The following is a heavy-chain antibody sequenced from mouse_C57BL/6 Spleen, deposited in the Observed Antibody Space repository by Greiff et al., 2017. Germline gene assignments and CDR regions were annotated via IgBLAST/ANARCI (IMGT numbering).Heavy chain of an antibody. CDR3: ASNPPYYYGSSLFAY. Sequence: QVHVKQSGAELVRPGTSVKLSCKASGYTFTSYWMHWVKQRPGQGLEWIGVIDPSDSYTNYNQKFKGKATLTVDTSSSTAYMQLSSLTSEDSAVYYCASNPPYYYGSSLFAYWGQGTLVTVSA. V-gene: IGHV1-59*01. CDR2: IDPSDSYT. CDR1: GYTFTSYW. J-gene: IGHJ3*01. D-gene: IGHD1-1*01.